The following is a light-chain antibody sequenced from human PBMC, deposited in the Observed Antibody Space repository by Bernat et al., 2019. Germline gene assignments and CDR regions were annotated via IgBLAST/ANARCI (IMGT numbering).Light chain of an antibody. CDR2: DIS. Sequence: QSALTQPRSVSGSPGQSVTISCTGTSSDVGGYKYVSWYQHQPDKAPKLMIYDISKRPSGVPDRFSGARSGNTASLTIPGLQAEDEADYHCCAHAGRFTWVFGGGTRLTVL. CDR3: CAHAGRFTWV. V-gene: IGLV2-11*01. J-gene: IGLJ3*02. CDR1: SSDVGGYKY.